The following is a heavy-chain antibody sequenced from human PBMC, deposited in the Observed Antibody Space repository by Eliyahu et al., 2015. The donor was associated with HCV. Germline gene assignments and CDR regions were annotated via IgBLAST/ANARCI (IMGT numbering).Heavy chain of an antibody. J-gene: IGHJ4*02. CDR1: GLTVNTNY. V-gene: IGHV3-53*01. Sequence: EVQLVESGGGLIQPGGSLXLXCEVSGLTVNTNYLTWVRQAPGEGLDWVSVIYDDGRTYYADSVKGRFAVSRDDSKNTLYLLMNSLSADDTGTYFCARRGSYRSLDYWGQGALVTVSS. D-gene: IGHD3-16*02. CDR3: ARRGSYRSLDY. CDR2: IYDDGRT.